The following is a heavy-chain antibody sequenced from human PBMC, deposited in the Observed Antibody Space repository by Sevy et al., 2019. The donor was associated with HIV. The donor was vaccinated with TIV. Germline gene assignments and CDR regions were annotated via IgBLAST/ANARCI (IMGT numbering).Heavy chain of an antibody. CDR3: ARDGGLGYCTGGSCNRYYYYYGLDV. V-gene: IGHV3-48*04. J-gene: IGHJ6*02. Sequence: GGSLRLSCAASGFTFSSYSMNWVRQAPGKGLEWVSYISSSSSTIYYADSVKGRFIISRDNAENSLYLQMNSLRVEDTAVYYCARDGGLGYCTGGSCNRYYYYYGLDVWGQGTTVTVSS. CDR2: ISSSSSTI. CDR1: GFTFSSYS. D-gene: IGHD2-15*01.